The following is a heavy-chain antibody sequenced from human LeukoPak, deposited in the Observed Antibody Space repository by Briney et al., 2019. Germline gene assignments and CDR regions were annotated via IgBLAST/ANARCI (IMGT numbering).Heavy chain of an antibody. CDR3: ARGRGYCSGGSCQASYFDY. D-gene: IGHD2-15*01. Sequence: SETLSLTCAVYGGSFSGYYWCWLRQPPGKGLEWIGEINHSGSTNYNPSLKSRVTISVDTSKNQFSLKLSSVTAADTAVYYCARGRGYCSGGSCQASYFDYWGQGTLVTVSS. V-gene: IGHV4-34*01. CDR2: INHSGST. J-gene: IGHJ4*02. CDR1: GGSFSGYY.